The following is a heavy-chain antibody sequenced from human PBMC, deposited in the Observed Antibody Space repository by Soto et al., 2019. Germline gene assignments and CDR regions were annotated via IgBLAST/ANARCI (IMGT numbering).Heavy chain of an antibody. V-gene: IGHV4-30-4*01. CDR3: ARDTPGWLQSDYYFDY. J-gene: IGHJ4*02. CDR2: IYYSGST. D-gene: IGHD5-12*01. CDR1: GGSISSGDYY. Sequence: TLSLTCTVSGGSISSGDYYWSWIRQPPGKGLEWIGYIYYSGSTYYNPSLKSRVTISVDTSKNQFSLKLSSVTAADTAVYHCARDTPGWLQSDYYFDYWGQGTLVTVSS.